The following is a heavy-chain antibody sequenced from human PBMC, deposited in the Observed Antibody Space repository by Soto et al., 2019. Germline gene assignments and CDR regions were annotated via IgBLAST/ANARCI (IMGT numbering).Heavy chain of an antibody. CDR1: GGSISSYY. CDR3: ASSTVGYCSGGSCYGMDY. J-gene: IGHJ4*02. CDR2: IYYSGST. V-gene: IGHV4-59*08. D-gene: IGHD2-15*01. Sequence: QVQLQESGPGLVKPSETLSLTCTVSGGSISSYYWSWIRQPPGKGLEWIGYIYYSGSTNYNPSLMSRVPISVDTSKNQFSLKLSSVTAADTAVYYCASSTVGYCSGGSCYGMDYWGQGTLVTVSS.